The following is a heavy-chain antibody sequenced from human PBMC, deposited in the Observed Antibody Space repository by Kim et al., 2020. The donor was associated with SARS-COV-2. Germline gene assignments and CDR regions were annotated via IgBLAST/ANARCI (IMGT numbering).Heavy chain of an antibody. CDR3: ARDTVPHADYDFWSGPHGWFDP. CDR1: GYTFTSYG. D-gene: IGHD3-3*01. V-gene: IGHV1-18*01. J-gene: IGHJ5*02. Sequence: ASVKVSCKASGYTFTSYGISWVRQAPGQGLEWMGWISAYNGNTNYAQKLQGRVTMTTDTSTSTAYMELRSLRSDDTAVYYCARDTVPHADYDFWSGPHGWFDPWGQGTLVTVSS. CDR2: ISAYNGNT.